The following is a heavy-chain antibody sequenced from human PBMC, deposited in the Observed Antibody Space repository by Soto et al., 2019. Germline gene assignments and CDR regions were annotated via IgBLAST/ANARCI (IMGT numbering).Heavy chain of an antibody. Sequence: RRLSCAASGFTFSSYAMHWVRQAPGKGLEWVAVISYDGSNKYYADSVKGRFTISRDNSKNTLYLQMNSLRAEDTAVYYCARDRGSGLYYYGMDVWGQGTTVTVSS. CDR2: ISYDGSNK. D-gene: IGHD3-10*01. CDR3: ARDRGSGLYYYGMDV. J-gene: IGHJ6*02. CDR1: GFTFSSYA. V-gene: IGHV3-30-3*01.